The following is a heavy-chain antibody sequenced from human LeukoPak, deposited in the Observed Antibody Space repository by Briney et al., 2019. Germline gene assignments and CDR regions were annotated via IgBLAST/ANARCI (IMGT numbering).Heavy chain of an antibody. Sequence: SVKVSYKASGYTFTSYAISWVRQAPGQGLEWMGGIIPIFGTANYAQKFQGRVTITADKSTSTAYMELSSLRSEDTAVYYCARVAVAGTDWFDPWGQGTLVTVSS. CDR3: ARVAVAGTDWFDP. CDR1: GYTFTSYA. V-gene: IGHV1-69*06. D-gene: IGHD6-19*01. J-gene: IGHJ5*02. CDR2: IIPIFGTA.